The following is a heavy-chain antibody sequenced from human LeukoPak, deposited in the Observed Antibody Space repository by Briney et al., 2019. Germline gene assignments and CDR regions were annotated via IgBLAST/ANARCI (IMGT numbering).Heavy chain of an antibody. D-gene: IGHD5-12*01. J-gene: IGHJ4*02. V-gene: IGHV3-21*01. CDR2: IASTSTYI. CDR3: VRRGPNNSGLDY. CDR1: GLTFSSYT. Sequence: GGSLSLFCAASGLTFSSYTFKWVRQAPGKGLEWVASIASTSTYIYYADSVQGRFAVSRDNARNSLYLQMNGLRAEDTAVFYCVRRGPNNSGLDYWGQGTLVTVSS.